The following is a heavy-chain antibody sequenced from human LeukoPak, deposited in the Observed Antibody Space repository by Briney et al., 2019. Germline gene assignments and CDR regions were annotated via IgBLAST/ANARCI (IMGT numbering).Heavy chain of an antibody. V-gene: IGHV3-23*01. J-gene: IGHJ4*02. CDR1: GFTFTDYA. D-gene: IGHD6-19*01. CDR2: ISASGSTT. CDR3: AKARTPYNSGFDY. Sequence: PGGSLRLSCAASGFTFTDYAMGWVRQAPGQGLEWASTISASGSTTYYADSVRGRFTISRDNSKNTLSLHMSSLRAEDTAVYYCAKARTPYNSGFDYWGQGTLVAVSS.